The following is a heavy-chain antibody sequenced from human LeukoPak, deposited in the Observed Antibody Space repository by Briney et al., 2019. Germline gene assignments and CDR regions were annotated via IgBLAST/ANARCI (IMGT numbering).Heavy chain of an antibody. D-gene: IGHD3-22*01. CDR2: IIAYNGNT. V-gene: IGHV1-18*01. CDR1: GYTFTSYG. J-gene: IGHJ4*02. CDR3: ARDLAYYDSSGYPLFDY. Sequence: ASVKVSCKASGYTFTSYGISWVRQAPGQGLERMGWIIAYNGNTNYAQKLQGRVTMTTDTSTSTAYMELRSLRSDDTAVYYCARDLAYYDSSGYPLFDYWGQGTLVTVSS.